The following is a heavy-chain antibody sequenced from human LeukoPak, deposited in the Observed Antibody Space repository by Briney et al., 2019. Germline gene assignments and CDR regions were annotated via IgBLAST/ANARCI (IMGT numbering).Heavy chain of an antibody. Sequence: SETLSLTCTVSGGSISSGGYYWSWIRQHPGKGLEWIGYIYYSGSTYYNPSLKSRVTISVDTSKSQFSLKLSSVTAADTAVYYCAGLLPHYYDSSGFDYWGQGTLVTVSS. CDR2: IYYSGST. CDR3: AGLLPHYYDSSGFDY. CDR1: GGSISSGGYY. V-gene: IGHV4-31*03. J-gene: IGHJ4*02. D-gene: IGHD3-22*01.